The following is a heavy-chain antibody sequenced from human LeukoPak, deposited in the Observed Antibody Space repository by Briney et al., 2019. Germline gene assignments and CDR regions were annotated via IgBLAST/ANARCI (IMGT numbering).Heavy chain of an antibody. J-gene: IGHJ4*02. CDR1: GCSISSYY. CDR3: ARSYSYGSGYFDY. D-gene: IGHD5-18*01. V-gene: IGHV4-59*01. CDR2: IYYSGST. Sequence: SETLSLTCTVSGCSISSYYWSWIRQPPGKGLVWIGYIYYSGSTNYNPSLKSRVTISVDTSKNQFSLKLSSVTAADTAVYYCARSYSYGSGYFDYWGQGTLVTVSS.